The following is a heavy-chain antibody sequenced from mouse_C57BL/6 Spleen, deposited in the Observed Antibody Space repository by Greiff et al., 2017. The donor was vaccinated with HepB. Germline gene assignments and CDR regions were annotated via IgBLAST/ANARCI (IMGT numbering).Heavy chain of an antibody. J-gene: IGHJ2*01. CDR3: AREGRGFDY. CDR2: IYPGSGNT. V-gene: IGHV1-76*01. Sequence: QVQLQQSGAELVRPGASVKLSCKASGYTFTDYYINWVKQRPGQGLEWIARIYPGSGNTYYNEKFKGKATLTAEKSSSTAYMQLSSLTSEDSAVYFCAREGRGFDYWGQGTTLTVSS. CDR1: GYTFTDYY.